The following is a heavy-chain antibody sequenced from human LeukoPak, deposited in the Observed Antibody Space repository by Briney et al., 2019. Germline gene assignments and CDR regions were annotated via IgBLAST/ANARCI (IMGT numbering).Heavy chain of an antibody. CDR2: ISGSGGST. Sequence: GGSLRLSCAASGFTFSSYAMSWVRQAPGKGLEWVSAISGSGGSTYYADSVKGRFTISRDNSKNTLYLQMNSLRAEDTAVYYCARDPVAYCGGDCYPDYWGQGTLVTVSS. J-gene: IGHJ4*02. CDR3: ARDPVAYCGGDCYPDY. CDR1: GFTFSSYA. D-gene: IGHD2-21*02. V-gene: IGHV3-23*01.